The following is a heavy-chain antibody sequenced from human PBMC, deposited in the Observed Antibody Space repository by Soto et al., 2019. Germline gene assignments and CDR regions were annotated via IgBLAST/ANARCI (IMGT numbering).Heavy chain of an antibody. Sequence: SETLSLTCTVSGGSISSYYWSWIRQPPGKGLEWIGYIYYSGSTNYNPSLKSRVTISVDTSKNQFSLKLSSVTAADTAVYYCAREGDGYNFDYWGLGTLVTVSS. D-gene: IGHD5-12*01. CDR2: IYYSGST. J-gene: IGHJ4*02. V-gene: IGHV4-59*01. CDR3: AREGDGYNFDY. CDR1: GGSISSYY.